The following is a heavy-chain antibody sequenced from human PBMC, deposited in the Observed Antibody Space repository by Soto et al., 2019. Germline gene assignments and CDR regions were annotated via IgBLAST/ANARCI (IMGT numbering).Heavy chain of an antibody. V-gene: IGHV4-34*01. CDR1: GGSMISYY. D-gene: IGHD6-19*01. Sequence: SETLSLTCTVSGGSMISYYWSWIRQPPGKGLEWIGEINHSGSIKYNPSLKSRVTISVDTSKNQFSLKLSSVTAAETAVYYCARGAGSGWDYYYYGMDVWGQGTTVTVSS. CDR2: INHSGSI. J-gene: IGHJ6*02. CDR3: ARGAGSGWDYYYYGMDV.